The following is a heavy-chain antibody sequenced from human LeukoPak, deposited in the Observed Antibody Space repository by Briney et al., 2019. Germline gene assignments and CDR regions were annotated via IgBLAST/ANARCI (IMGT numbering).Heavy chain of an antibody. CDR2: IYYSGST. D-gene: IGHD3-16*02. CDR1: GGSISSSSYY. CDR3: ARPLITFGGVTVPFTLDI. J-gene: IGHJ3*02. V-gene: IGHV4-39*01. Sequence: SETLSLTSTVSGGSISSSSYYWGWIRQPPGKGLEWIGSIYYSGSTYYNPSLKSRVTISVDTSKNQFSLKLSSVTAADTAVYYCARPLITFGGVTVPFTLDIWDQGTMVTVSS.